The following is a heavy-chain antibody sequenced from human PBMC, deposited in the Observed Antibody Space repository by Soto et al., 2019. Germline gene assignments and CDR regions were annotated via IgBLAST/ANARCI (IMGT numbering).Heavy chain of an antibody. V-gene: IGHV4-31*03. CDR2: IYYSGST. CDR3: ARARRHYYDSSGYYRQIDY. D-gene: IGHD3-22*01. CDR1: GGSISSGGYY. J-gene: IGHJ4*02. Sequence: SETLSLTCTVSGGSISSGGYYWSWIRQHPGKGLEWIGYIYYSGSTYYNPSLKSRVTISVDTSKNQFSLKLSSVTAADTAVYYCARARRHYYDSSGYYRQIDYWGQGTLVTVS.